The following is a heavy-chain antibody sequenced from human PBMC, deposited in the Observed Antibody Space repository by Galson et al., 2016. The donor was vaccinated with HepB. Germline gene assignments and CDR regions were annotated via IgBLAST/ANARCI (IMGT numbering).Heavy chain of an antibody. CDR2: ISDSGTT. J-gene: IGHJ5*02. CDR1: GVSINSGGYY. D-gene: IGHD2-15*01. Sequence: TLSLTCTVSGVSINSGGYYWSWIRQLPGKGLEWLGYISDSGTTYYNPSLKSRVTISADTSKNQFSLKLRSVTAADTAVYYCARVYYSDGPLDLWGQGTLVTVSS. CDR3: ARVYYSDGPLDL. V-gene: IGHV4-31*03.